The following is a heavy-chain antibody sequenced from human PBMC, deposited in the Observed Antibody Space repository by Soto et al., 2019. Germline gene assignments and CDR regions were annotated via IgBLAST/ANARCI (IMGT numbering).Heavy chain of an antibody. Sequence: PGESLKISCKGSGYSFTSYWIGWVRQMPGKGLEWMGIIYTGDSDTRYRPSFQGQVTISADKSISTAYLQWSSLKASGTAMYYCAILLGEYSYGYGSPNRYYYYYYGMDVWGQGTTVTVSS. D-gene: IGHD3-10*01. V-gene: IGHV5-51*01. CDR1: GYSFTSYW. CDR2: IYTGDSDT. J-gene: IGHJ6*02. CDR3: AILLGEYSYGYGSPNRYYYYYYGMDV.